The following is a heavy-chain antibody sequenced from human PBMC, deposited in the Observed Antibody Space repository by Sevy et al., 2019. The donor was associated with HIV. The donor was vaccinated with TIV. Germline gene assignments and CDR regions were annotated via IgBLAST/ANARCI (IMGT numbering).Heavy chain of an antibody. D-gene: IGHD2-8*01. V-gene: IGHV3-30*02. J-gene: IGHJ6*02. CDR2: VRNDGSNK. CDR3: ARGRKTTEEWLEELDYYYGLDV. Sequence: GGSLRLSCAASGFSLTTSDMHWVRQAPGKGLEWVAYVRNDGSNKYYADSVRDRFTISRDSPKNTLYLQMNSLRDEETAIYYCARGRKTTEEWLEELDYYYGLDVWGRGTTVTVSS. CDR1: GFSLTTSD.